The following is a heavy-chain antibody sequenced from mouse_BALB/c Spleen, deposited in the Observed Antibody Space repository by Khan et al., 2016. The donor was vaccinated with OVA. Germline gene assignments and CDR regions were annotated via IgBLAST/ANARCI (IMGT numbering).Heavy chain of an antibody. V-gene: IGHV3-8*02. CDR3: ARSTDRYAFVY. D-gene: IGHD2-3*01. CDR1: GDSITTGY. Sequence: EVQLQESGPSLVKPSQTLSLTCSVTGDSITTGYWNWIRKFPGNKLEYMGYIIYTGYTYYNPSLKRRISITRHTSNNQYYLQLNSVTDEDTATYYCARSTDRYAFVYWGQGTLVTVSA. J-gene: IGHJ3*01. CDR2: IIYTGYT.